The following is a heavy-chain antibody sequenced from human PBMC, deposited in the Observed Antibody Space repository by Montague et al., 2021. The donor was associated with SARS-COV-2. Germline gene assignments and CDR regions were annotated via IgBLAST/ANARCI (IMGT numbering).Heavy chain of an antibody. CDR3: ASMVRAQVYYFDY. D-gene: IGHD3-10*01. Sequence: SETLSLTFTVSGGSISSSSYYWGWIRQPPGKGLEWIGSIYYSGSTXYNPSLKSRVPISVDTSKNQFSLKLSSVTAADTAVYYCASMVRAQVYYFDYWGQGTLVTVSS. CDR2: IYYSGST. CDR1: GGSISSSSYY. J-gene: IGHJ4*02. V-gene: IGHV4-39*01.